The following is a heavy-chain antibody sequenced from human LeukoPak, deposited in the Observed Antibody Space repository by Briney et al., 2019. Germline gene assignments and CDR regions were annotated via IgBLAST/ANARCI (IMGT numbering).Heavy chain of an antibody. CDR1: GFTFSSYG. CDR3: ARTVATIGVFDY. V-gene: IGHV3-30*03. CDR2: ISYDGSNK. J-gene: IGHJ4*02. Sequence: PGGSLRLSCAASGFTFSSYGMHWVRQAPGKGLEWVAVISYDGSNKYYADSVKGRFTISRDNSKNTLYLQMNSLRAEDTAVYYCARTVATIGVFDYWGQGTLVTVSS. D-gene: IGHD5-24*01.